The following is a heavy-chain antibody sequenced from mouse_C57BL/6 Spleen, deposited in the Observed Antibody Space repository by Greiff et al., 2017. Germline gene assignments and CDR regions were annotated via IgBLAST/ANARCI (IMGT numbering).Heavy chain of an antibody. Sequence: QVQLQQPGAELVKPGASVKLSCKASGYTFTSYWMQWVKQRPGQGLEWIGEIDPSGSYTNYNQKVKGKATLTVDTSSSTTYMHLSSLTSEDSAVYYCARLAIGFAYWGQGTLVTVSA. CDR3: ARLAIGFAY. CDR2: IDPSGSYT. V-gene: IGHV1-50*01. CDR1: GYTFTSYW. J-gene: IGHJ3*01.